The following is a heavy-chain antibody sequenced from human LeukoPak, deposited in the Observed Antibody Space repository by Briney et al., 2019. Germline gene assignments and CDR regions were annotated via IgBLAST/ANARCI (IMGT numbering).Heavy chain of an antibody. J-gene: IGHJ5*02. CDR1: GFTVSSNY. Sequence: GGSLRLSCAASGFTVSSNYMSWVRQAPGKGLEWVSVIYSGGSTYYADSVKGRFTISRDNAKKSLYLQMNSLRVEDTAVYYCARGATTTRFGRFDPWGQGTLVMVSS. V-gene: IGHV3-66*01. CDR3: ARGATTTRFGRFDP. CDR2: IYSGGST. D-gene: IGHD4-17*01.